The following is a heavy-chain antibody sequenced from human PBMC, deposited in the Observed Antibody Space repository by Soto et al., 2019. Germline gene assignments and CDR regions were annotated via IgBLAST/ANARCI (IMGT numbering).Heavy chain of an antibody. D-gene: IGHD6-19*01. CDR1: GFTFSSYG. V-gene: IGHV3-33*01. Sequence: GGSLRLSCAASGFTFSSYGMHWVRQAPGKGLEWVAVIWYDGSNKYYADSVKGRFTISRDNSKNTLYLQMNSLRAEDTAVYYCARTPKTGYSSGWYYYDYWGQGTLVTVSS. CDR2: IWYDGSNK. J-gene: IGHJ4*02. CDR3: ARTPKTGYSSGWYYYDY.